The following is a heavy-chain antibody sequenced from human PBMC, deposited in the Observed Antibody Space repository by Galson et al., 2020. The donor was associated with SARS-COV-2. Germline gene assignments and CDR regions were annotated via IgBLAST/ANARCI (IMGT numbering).Heavy chain of an antibody. CDR3: ARDRHCSPTNCYNGSDP. Sequence: GGSLRLSCAASGFMFRTYGMHWVRQAPGKGLEWVAFISYDGRSQYYADSVKGRFTISRDNSENMLYLQMTSLRAEDTAIYYCARDRHCSPTNCYNGSDPWGQGTLVTVSS. D-gene: IGHD2-21*01. CDR2: ISYDGRSQ. V-gene: IGHV3-33*01. CDR1: GFMFRTYG. J-gene: IGHJ5*02.